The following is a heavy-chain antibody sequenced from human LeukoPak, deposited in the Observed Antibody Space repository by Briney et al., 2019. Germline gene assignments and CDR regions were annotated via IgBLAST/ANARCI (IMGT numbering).Heavy chain of an antibody. Sequence: GSLRLSCAASGFTFSSYAMSWVRQAPGKGLEWVAVISYDGSRNYYADSVKGRFTISRDNSKNTLYLQMNSLRAEDTAIYYCAKDVQSTPYYYYGMDVWGQGTTVTVSS. J-gene: IGHJ6*02. CDR2: ISYDGSRN. V-gene: IGHV3-30*18. D-gene: IGHD2-15*01. CDR3: AKDVQSTPYYYYGMDV. CDR1: GFTFSSYA.